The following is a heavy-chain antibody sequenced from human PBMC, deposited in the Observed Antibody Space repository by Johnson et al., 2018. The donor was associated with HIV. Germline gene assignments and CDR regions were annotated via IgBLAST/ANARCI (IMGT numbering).Heavy chain of an antibody. D-gene: IGHD2-21*02. J-gene: IGHJ3*02. CDR2: ISYDGSNK. CDR3: AREPMDCGADCHWAI. V-gene: IGHV3-30*04. Sequence: QVQLVESGGGVVQPGRSLRLSCAASGFTFSSYAMHWVRQAPGKGLEWVAVISYDGSNKYYADSVKGRFTISRDNSKNTLYLQMNSLRAEDTALYYCAREPMDCGADCHWAIWGQGTMVTVSS. CDR1: GFTFSSYA.